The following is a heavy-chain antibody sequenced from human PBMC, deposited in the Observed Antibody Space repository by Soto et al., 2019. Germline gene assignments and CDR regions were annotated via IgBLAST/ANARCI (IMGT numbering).Heavy chain of an antibody. J-gene: IGHJ5*02. Sequence: GASVKVSCKTSGYTFSDFGITWVRQAPGQGLEWMGWIDTSIGHTNFAQKFDDRVTMTTDTSTNTAYMDLRRLRSDDTAVYYCARASYCSGGTCTTWFHPWGQGTLVT. CDR1: GYTFSDFG. CDR2: IDTSIGHT. V-gene: IGHV1-18*01. D-gene: IGHD2-15*01. CDR3: ARASYCSGGTCTTWFHP.